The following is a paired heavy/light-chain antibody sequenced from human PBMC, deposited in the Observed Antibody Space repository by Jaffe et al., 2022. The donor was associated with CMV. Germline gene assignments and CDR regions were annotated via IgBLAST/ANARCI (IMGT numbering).Heavy chain of an antibody. CDR3: ARDPGYGTYYFDY. CDR1: GYTFSDYY. Sequence: QVQLVQSGPEVKKPGASVKVSCKASGYTFSDYYIHWVRQAPGQGLEWMGWINPNNGATSYAQKFQGWVTVTRDTSSSTTYMELNRLTSDDTAVYYCARDPGYGTYYFDYWGQGTLVTVSS. J-gene: IGHJ4*02. D-gene: IGHD5-18*01. CDR2: INPNNGAT. V-gene: IGHV1-2*04.
Light chain of an antibody. Sequence: QSVLTQPPSVSGAPGQRVTISCTGSSSNIGSTYDVHWYRQLPGTAPKLLIYVNNLRPSGVPDRFSGSKSGTSASLAITGLQAEDEADYYCQSFDSRLSGPVFGGGTKLTVL. J-gene: IGLJ2*01. CDR1: SSNIGSTYD. CDR3: QSFDSRLSGPV. V-gene: IGLV1-40*01. CDR2: VNN.